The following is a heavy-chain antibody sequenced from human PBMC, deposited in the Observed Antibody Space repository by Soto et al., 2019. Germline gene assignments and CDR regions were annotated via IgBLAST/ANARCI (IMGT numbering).Heavy chain of an antibody. CDR3: ARVDYYDSSGYYGY. CDR2: ISGYNGNT. D-gene: IGHD3-22*01. J-gene: IGHJ4*02. CDR1: GYTFTIYG. Sequence: QVQLVQSGAEVKKPGASVKVSCKASGYTFTIYGISWVRQAPGQGLEWMGWISGYNGNTDYAQNLQDRVTLTTDASTSSVYMELRSHRSADTAVYYCARVDYYDSSGYYGYWGQGTLITVSS. V-gene: IGHV1-18*04.